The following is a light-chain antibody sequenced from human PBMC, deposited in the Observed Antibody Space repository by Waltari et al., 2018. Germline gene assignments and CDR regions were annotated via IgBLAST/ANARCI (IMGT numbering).Light chain of an antibody. J-gene: IGLJ3*02. CDR2: RND. CDR1: SSNLGHNV. CDR3: ASWDDSLNGHWV. Sequence: QSVLTQPPSASGTPGQRVTISCSGTSSNLGHNVVNWYQQVPGTAPKLLIYRNDLRPSGVPDRFSASKSGTSASLASSGLQSEDEAEYYYASWDDSLNGHWVFGGGTMVTVL. V-gene: IGLV1-44*01.